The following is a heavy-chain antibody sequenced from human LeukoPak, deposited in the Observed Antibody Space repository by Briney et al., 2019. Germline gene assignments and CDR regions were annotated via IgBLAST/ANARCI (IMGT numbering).Heavy chain of an antibody. Sequence: PSETLSLTCAVYGGSFSGYYWSWIRQPPGKGLEWIGTIYYSGSTYYNPSLKSRVTISVDTSKNQFSLKLSSVTAADTAVYYCARDQGIAVAGTNWFDPWGQGTLVTVSS. CDR1: GGSFSGYY. J-gene: IGHJ5*02. D-gene: IGHD6-19*01. V-gene: IGHV4-34*01. CDR3: ARDQGIAVAGTNWFDP. CDR2: IYYSGST.